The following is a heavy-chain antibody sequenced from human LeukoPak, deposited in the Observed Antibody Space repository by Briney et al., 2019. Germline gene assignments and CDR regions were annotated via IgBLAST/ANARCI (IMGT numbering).Heavy chain of an antibody. J-gene: IGHJ3*02. V-gene: IGHV1-8*03. CDR3: ASRAYYYDSSGYPSDAFDI. CDR2: VNPNKGNT. D-gene: IGHD3-22*01. CDR1: GYTFTSYD. Sequence: GASVKVSCKASGYTFTSYDINRVRQATGQGLEWMGWVNPNKGNTGNAQKFHGRVTITRNTSISTAYMELSSLRSEETAVYYCASRAYYYDSSGYPSDAFDIWGQGTMVTVSS.